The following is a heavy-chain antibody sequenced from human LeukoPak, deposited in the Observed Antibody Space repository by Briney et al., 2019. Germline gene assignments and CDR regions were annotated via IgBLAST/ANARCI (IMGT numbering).Heavy chain of an antibody. CDR3: ARATGTTFSYFDS. Sequence: PGGSLRLSCAASGFTFSSYEMNWVRQAPGKGLEWVSFIYSAGNTYYADSVKGRFTISRDNSKNTLYLQMNSLRAEDTAVYYCARATGTTFSYFDSWGQGTLVTVSS. J-gene: IGHJ4*02. CDR1: GFTFSSYE. V-gene: IGHV3-66*01. CDR2: IYSAGNT. D-gene: IGHD1-7*01.